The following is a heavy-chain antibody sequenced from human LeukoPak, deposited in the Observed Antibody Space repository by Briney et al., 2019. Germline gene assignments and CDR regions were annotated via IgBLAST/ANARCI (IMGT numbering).Heavy chain of an antibody. CDR1: GFTFDDYA. Sequence: GGSLRLSCAASGFTFDDYAMHWVRQAPGKGLEWVSGISWNSGSIGYADSVKGRFTISRDNAKNSLYPQMNSLRAEDTALYYCAKGAYAQFWAGAFDIWGQGTMVTVSS. D-gene: IGHD3/OR15-3a*01. CDR3: AKGAYAQFWAGAFDI. CDR2: ISWNSGSI. V-gene: IGHV3-9*01. J-gene: IGHJ3*02.